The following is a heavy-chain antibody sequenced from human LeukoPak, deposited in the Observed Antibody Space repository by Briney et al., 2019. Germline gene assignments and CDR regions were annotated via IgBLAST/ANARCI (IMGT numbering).Heavy chain of an antibody. CDR1: GGSISSGGYS. CDR3: ARDDGDYHGWFDP. CDR2: IYHSGST. V-gene: IGHV4-30-2*01. J-gene: IGHJ5*02. Sequence: PSQTLSLTCAVSGGSISSGGYSWGWIRQPPGRGLEWIGYIYHSGSTYYNPSLKSRVTISVDRSKNQFSLKLSSVTAADTAVYYCARDDGDYHGWFDPWGQGTLVTVSS. D-gene: IGHD4-17*01.